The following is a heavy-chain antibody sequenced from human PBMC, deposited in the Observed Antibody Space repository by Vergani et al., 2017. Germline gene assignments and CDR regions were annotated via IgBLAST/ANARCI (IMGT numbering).Heavy chain of an antibody. V-gene: IGHV5-51*01. D-gene: IGHD2-21*01. CDR1: GYIFSNFW. CDR2: IYPGDSEV. Sequence: EKQLVQSGSETKKPGESLKISCQAFGYIFSNFWIGWVRQRPGRGLEWMGIIYPGDSEVKSNPTFRGQVIFSVDTSVTTAYLQWRSLQASDTATYYCTRHVPCGDGACLHFDHWGQGTQVTVSS. J-gene: IGHJ4*02. CDR3: TRHVPCGDGACLHFDH.